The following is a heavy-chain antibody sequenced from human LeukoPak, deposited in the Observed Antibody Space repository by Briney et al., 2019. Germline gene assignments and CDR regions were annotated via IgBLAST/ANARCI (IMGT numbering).Heavy chain of an antibody. CDR2: ISAYNGNT. D-gene: IGHD6-13*01. Sequence: GASVKVSCKASGYTFTSYGISWVRQAPGQGLEWMGWISAYNGNTNYAQKLQGRVTMTTDTSTSTAYMELRSLRPEDTAVYYCAREIIAAAGKDAFDIWGQGTMVTVSS. CDR3: AREIIAAAGKDAFDI. V-gene: IGHV1-18*04. J-gene: IGHJ3*02. CDR1: GYTFTSYG.